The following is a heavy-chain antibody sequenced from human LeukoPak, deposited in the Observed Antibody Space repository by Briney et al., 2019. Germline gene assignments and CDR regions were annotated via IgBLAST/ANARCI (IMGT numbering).Heavy chain of an antibody. CDR3: AKSSIFYDSSGYYVGEKYYFDY. CDR1: GFTFSSYA. D-gene: IGHD3-22*01. J-gene: IGHJ4*02. Sequence: PGGSLRLSCAASGFTFSSYAMSWVRQAPGKGLEWVSAISASGTTTYYADSVQGPFTISRDNSKNTLYLQMNSLRAEDTAVYYCAKSSIFYDSSGYYVGEKYYFDYWGQGTLVTVS. V-gene: IGHV3-23*01. CDR2: ISASGTTT.